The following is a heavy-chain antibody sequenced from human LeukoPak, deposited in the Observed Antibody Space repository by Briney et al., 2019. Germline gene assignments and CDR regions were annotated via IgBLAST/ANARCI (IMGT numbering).Heavy chain of an antibody. CDR3: ASVYKNGMDV. CDR2: LNPSGGSS. J-gene: IGHJ6*02. D-gene: IGHD5-24*01. Sequence: ASVKVSCTASGYTVTTYYMHWVRQAPGQGPEWMGILNPSGGSSSYAQKFQGRATLTRATSTSTVYMELSSLRSEDTAVYYCASVYKNGMDVWGQGTTVIVSS. V-gene: IGHV1-46*01. CDR1: GYTVTTYY.